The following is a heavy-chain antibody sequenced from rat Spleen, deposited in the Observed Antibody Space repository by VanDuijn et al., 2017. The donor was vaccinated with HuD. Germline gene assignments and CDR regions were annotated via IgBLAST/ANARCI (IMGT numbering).Heavy chain of an antibody. CDR1: GFTFSTFP. D-gene: IGHD1-1*01. J-gene: IGHJ2*01. Sequence: EVQLVESGGGLVQPGRSLKLSCAASGFTFSTFPMAWVRQAPKKGLEWVAYISYDGGSTYYRDSVKGRFTISRDNAKSTLYLQMDSLRSEDTATYYCARHRLLHLDYWGQGVMVTVSS. CDR2: ISYDGGST. V-gene: IGHV5-7*01. CDR3: ARHRLLHLDY.